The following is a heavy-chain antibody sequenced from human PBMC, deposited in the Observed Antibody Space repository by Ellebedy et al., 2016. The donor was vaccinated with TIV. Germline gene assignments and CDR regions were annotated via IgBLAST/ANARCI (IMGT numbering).Heavy chain of an antibody. Sequence: GESLKISCAASGFTFSSYAMSWVRQAPGKGLEWVSAISGNGGHTHYADAVKGRFAISRDNSENTLYLQVNSLTTEDTAVYYCARDRPGTVVAGALEYWGQGTLVTVSS. D-gene: IGHD6-19*01. CDR3: ARDRPGTVVAGALEY. CDR1: GFTFSSYA. J-gene: IGHJ4*02. V-gene: IGHV3-23*01. CDR2: ISGNGGHT.